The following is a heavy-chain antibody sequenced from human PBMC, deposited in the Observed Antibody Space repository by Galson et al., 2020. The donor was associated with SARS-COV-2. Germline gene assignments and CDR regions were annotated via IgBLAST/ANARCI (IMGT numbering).Heavy chain of an antibody. Sequence: GGSLRLSCAASGFTFSSYAMGWVRQAPGKGLEWVSAISGSGGSTYYADSVKGRFTISRDNSKNTLYLQMNSLRAEDTAVYYCAKDQYSGYDGLNYYGMDVWGQGTTVTVSS. V-gene: IGHV3-23*01. CDR1: GFTFSSYA. CDR2: ISGSGGST. CDR3: AKDQYSGYDGLNYYGMDV. J-gene: IGHJ6*02. D-gene: IGHD5-12*01.